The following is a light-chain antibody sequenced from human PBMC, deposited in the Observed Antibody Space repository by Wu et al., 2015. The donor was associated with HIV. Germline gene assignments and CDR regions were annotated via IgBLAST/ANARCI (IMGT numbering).Light chain of an antibody. Sequence: ENLMTQSPGTLSLSPGERVILSCRTSQSVGNYLAWYQQKPGQAPRLLIYGASSRAIGIPDRFSGSGSGTDFTLTINRLEPEDFVVYYCHHYGSSPPYTFGQGTKLEIK. CDR1: QSVGNY. CDR3: HHYGSSPPYT. CDR2: GAS. V-gene: IGKV3-20*01. J-gene: IGKJ2*01.